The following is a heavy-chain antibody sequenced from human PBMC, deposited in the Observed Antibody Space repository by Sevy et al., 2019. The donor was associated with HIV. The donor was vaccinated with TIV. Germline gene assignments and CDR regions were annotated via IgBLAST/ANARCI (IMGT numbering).Heavy chain of an antibody. CDR1: EFTFGSYA. J-gene: IGHJ6*02. CDR3: AKAFCSGATCPSDYSYYGMDV. D-gene: IGHD2-15*01. Sequence: GGSLRLSCSASEFTFGSYAMSWVRQAPGKGLEWVSSISGSGRFTYYADFVEGRFIISRANSKNTLSVQMNSLRAEDTAVYYCAKAFCSGATCPSDYSYYGMDVWGQGTTVTVSS. V-gene: IGHV3-23*01. CDR2: ISGSGRFT.